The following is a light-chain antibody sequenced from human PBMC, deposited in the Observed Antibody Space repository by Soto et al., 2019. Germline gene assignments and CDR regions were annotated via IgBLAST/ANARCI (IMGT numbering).Light chain of an antibody. V-gene: IGLV1-40*01. J-gene: IGLJ3*02. Sequence: QSVLTQPPSVSGAPGQRVTISSTGSSSNIGAGYDVHWYQQLPGTAPKLLIYGNSNRPSGVPDRFSGSKSGTSASLAITGLQAEDEADYYCQSYDSSLSALFGGGTTLTVL. CDR1: SSNIGAGYD. CDR2: GNS. CDR3: QSYDSSLSAL.